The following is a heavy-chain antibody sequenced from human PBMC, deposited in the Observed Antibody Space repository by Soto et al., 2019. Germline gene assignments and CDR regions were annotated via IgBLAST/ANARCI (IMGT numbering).Heavy chain of an antibody. CDR2: INSDGSNT. V-gene: IGHV3-74*01. CDR1: GFTFSSYW. J-gene: IGHJ4*02. CDR3: ASNYAEAERSHY. Sequence: EVQLVESGGGLLQPGGSLRLSCAASGFTFSSYWMHWVRQAPGKGLVWVSYINSDGSNTNYADSVKGRFTISRDNAKNTLYLQMNSLSAEDTAVYYCASNYAEAERSHYWGQGTLVTVAS. D-gene: IGHD3-16*01.